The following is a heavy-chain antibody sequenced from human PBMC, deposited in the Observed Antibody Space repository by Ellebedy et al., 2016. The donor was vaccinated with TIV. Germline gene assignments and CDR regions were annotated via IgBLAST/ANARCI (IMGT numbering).Heavy chain of an antibody. CDR2: ISGSGGST. D-gene: IGHD3-10*01. Sequence: GESLKISCAASGFTFSSYAMSWVRQAPGKGLEWVSAISGSGGSTYYADSVKGRFTISRDNSKNTLYLQMNSLRAEDTAVYYCAKAGGDYGMDVWGQGTTVTVSS. V-gene: IGHV3-23*01. CDR1: GFTFSSYA. CDR3: AKAGGDYGMDV. J-gene: IGHJ6*02.